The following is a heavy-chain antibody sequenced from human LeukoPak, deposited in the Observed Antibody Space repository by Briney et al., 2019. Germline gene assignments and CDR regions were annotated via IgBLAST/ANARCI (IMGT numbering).Heavy chain of an antibody. CDR3: ARDTGGYFYFDY. CDR1: EFTINDAW. V-gene: IGHV3-15*01. D-gene: IGHD6-25*01. Sequence: GGSLRLSCAASEFTINDAWMSWVRQAPGKGLEWVGRIKSKTDGGTTEYAAPVKGRFTISRDNSKNTLYLQMNSLRAEDTAVYYCARDTGGYFYFDYWGQGTLVTVSS. J-gene: IGHJ4*02. CDR2: IKSKTDGGTT.